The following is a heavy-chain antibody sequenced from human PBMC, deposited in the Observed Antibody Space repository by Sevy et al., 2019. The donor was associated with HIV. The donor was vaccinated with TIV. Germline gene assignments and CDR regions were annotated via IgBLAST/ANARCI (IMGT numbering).Heavy chain of an antibody. CDR2: ISAYNGNT. D-gene: IGHD3-22*01. CDR3: ARYLSSYYYDSSGPGALFDY. Sequence: ASVKVSCKASGYTFTSYGISWVRQAPGQGLEWMGWISAYNGNTNYAQKLQGRVTMTTDTSTSTAYMELRSLRSDDTAVYYCARYLSSYYYDSSGPGALFDYWGQGTLVTVSS. V-gene: IGHV1-18*01. J-gene: IGHJ4*02. CDR1: GYTFTSYG.